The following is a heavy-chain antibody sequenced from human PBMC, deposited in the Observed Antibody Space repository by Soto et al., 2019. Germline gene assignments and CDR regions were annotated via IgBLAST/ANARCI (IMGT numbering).Heavy chain of an antibody. D-gene: IGHD5-12*01. J-gene: IGHJ6*02. CDR3: VYRQAGYDPYYYHGMDV. CDR2: IYWDDDK. V-gene: IGHV2-5*02. Sequence: QITLKESGPTLVKPTQTLTLTCTFSGFSLTTSGVGVGWIRQPPGKALEWLALIYWDDDKRYSPSLKSRLTTPKDPSKNQVVLRMTQMDPVDTATYYCVYRQAGYDPYYYHGMDVWGQGTTVTVSS. CDR1: GFSLTTSGVG.